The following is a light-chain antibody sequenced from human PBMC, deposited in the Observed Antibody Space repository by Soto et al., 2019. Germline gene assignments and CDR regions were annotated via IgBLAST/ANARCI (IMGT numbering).Light chain of an antibody. CDR2: EVT. CDR3: SSYTSSSTLYV. CDR1: SSDVGGYNY. V-gene: IGLV2-14*01. Sequence: LTQPASLSGSPGQSITISCTGTSSDVGGYNYVSWYKQHPGKAPKLMIYEVTNRPSGVSNRFSGSKSGNTASLTISGLQAEDEADYYCSSYTSSSTLYVFGTGTKVTVL. J-gene: IGLJ1*01.